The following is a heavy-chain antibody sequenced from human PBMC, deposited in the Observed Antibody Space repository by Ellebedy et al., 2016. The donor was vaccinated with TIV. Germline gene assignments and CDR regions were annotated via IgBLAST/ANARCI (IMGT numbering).Heavy chain of an antibody. CDR2: INHSGST. D-gene: IGHD3-10*01. CDR3: ARDGLSYGSGSYYGRGKKTNFDY. CDR1: GGSFSGYY. Sequence: MPSETLSLTCAVYGGSFSGYYWSWIRQPPGKGLEWIGEINHSGSTNYNPSLQSRVTISVDTSKNQFSLKLSSVTAADTAGYYCARDGLSYGSGSYYGRGKKTNFDYWGQGTLVTVSS. V-gene: IGHV4-34*01. J-gene: IGHJ4*02.